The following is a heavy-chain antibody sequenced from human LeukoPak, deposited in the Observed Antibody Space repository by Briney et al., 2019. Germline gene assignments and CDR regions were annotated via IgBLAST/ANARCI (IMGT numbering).Heavy chain of an antibody. D-gene: IGHD3-9*01. J-gene: IGHJ4*02. Sequence: GRSLRLSCAASGFTFDDYAMHWVRQAPGKGLEWVSGISWNSGSIGYADSVKGRFTISRDNAKNSLYLQMNSLRAEDTALYYCAKAPYYDILTAPYYFGYWGQATLVTVSS. CDR2: ISWNSGSI. CDR1: GFTFDDYA. CDR3: AKAPYYDILTAPYYFGY. V-gene: IGHV3-9*01.